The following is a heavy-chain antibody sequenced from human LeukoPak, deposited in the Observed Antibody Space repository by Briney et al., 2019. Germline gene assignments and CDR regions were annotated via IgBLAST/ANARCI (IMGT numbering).Heavy chain of an antibody. D-gene: IGHD2-15*01. J-gene: IGHJ4*02. CDR3: AKAPVTSCRGAFCYPFDY. CDR1: GFSFSSYW. Sequence: GGSLRLSCAASGFSFSSYWMSWVRQAPGKGLEWVSAMSSSDDGRYYAASVRGRFTISRDTSRSTLYLQMNSLRAEDAAVYYCAKAPVTSCRGAFCYPFDYWGQGTLVTVSS. CDR2: MSSSDDGR. V-gene: IGHV3-23*01.